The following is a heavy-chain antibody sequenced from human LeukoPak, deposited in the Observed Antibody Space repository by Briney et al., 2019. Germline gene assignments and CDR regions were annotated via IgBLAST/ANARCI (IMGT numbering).Heavy chain of an antibody. Sequence: SETLSLTCTVSGGSISTYFWSWIRQPPGKGLEWIGYIYYSGSTNYNPSLKSRVTISLDTSKNQFSLKLSSVTAADTAVYYCARDGLGYRPYDAFDIWGQGTMVTVSS. J-gene: IGHJ3*02. D-gene: IGHD3-3*01. CDR2: IYYSGST. CDR1: GGSISTYF. CDR3: ARDGLGYRPYDAFDI. V-gene: IGHV4-59*01.